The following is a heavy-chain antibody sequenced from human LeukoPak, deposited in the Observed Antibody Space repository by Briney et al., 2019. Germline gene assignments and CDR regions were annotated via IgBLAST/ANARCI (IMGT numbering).Heavy chain of an antibody. CDR3: ATESGIVVVTAMHSL. J-gene: IGHJ4*02. D-gene: IGHD2-21*02. CDR2: IKQDGSEK. CDR1: GFTFSSYW. Sequence: GGSLRLSCAASGFTFSSYWMSWVRQAPGKGLEWMANIKQDGSEKYYVDSVKGRFTISRDNAKNSLYLQMNSLRAEDTAVYYCATESGIVVVTAMHSLWGQGTLVTVSS. V-gene: IGHV3-7*01.